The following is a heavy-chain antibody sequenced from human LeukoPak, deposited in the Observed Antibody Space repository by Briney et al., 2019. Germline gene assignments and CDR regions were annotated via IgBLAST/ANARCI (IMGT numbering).Heavy chain of an antibody. D-gene: IGHD6-13*01. V-gene: IGHV3-66*02. CDR3: ARARITAAPNGVDYYYYMDV. J-gene: IGHJ6*03. Sequence: PGGSLRLSCTASGFTVSGNSMSWVCQAPGKGLEWVSVIYSGGSTYYADSVKGRFTVSRDNSKSTLYLQMNSLRTDDTAVYYCARARITAAPNGVDYYYYMDVWGKGTTVTVSS. CDR1: GFTVSGNS. CDR2: IYSGGST.